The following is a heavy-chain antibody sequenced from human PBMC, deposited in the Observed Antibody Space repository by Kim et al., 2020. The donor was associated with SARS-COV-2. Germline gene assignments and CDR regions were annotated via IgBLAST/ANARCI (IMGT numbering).Heavy chain of an antibody. D-gene: IGHD6-25*01. J-gene: IGHJ4*02. CDR3: ASGGSWGFDY. CDR2: ST. Sequence: STHYADTETGRFTISRDNSKNTLYLHMNSRGAEDTAVYYCASGGSWGFDYWGQGTLVTVSS. V-gene: IGHV3-53*01.